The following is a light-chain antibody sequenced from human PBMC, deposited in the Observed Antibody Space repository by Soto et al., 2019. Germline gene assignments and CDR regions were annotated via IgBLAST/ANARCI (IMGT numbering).Light chain of an antibody. CDR2: GAS. CDR1: RSVSRSY. J-gene: IGKJ1*01. CDR3: QQYGSSPGT. V-gene: IGKV3-20*01. Sequence: EIVLTQSPGTLSLSPGERATLSCRASRSVSRSYLAWYQQKPDQAPRLLIYGASSRATGIPDRFSGSGSGTDFTLTISRLEPEDFAVYYCQQYGSSPGTFGQGTKVEIK.